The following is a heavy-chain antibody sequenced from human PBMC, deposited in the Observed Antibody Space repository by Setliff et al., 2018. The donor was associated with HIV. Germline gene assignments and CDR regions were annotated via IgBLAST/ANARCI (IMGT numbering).Heavy chain of an antibody. CDR3: ARDDVGYCSGGSCYHLFDTFDI. Sequence: ASVKVSCKASGYTSTSYDINWVRQATGQGLEWMGWISSYNDNTNYALNLQGRVTMTTDTSTSTAYMELRSLRSDDTAVYYCARDDVGYCSGGSCYHLFDTFDIWGQGTVVTVSS. J-gene: IGHJ3*02. D-gene: IGHD2-15*01. CDR1: GYTSTSYD. CDR2: ISSYNDNT. V-gene: IGHV1-18*01.